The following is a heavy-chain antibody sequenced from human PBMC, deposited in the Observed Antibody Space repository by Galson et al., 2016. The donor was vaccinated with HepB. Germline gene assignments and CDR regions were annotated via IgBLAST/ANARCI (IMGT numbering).Heavy chain of an antibody. CDR2: IEQDGTDK. V-gene: IGHV3-7*01. CDR3: ARSWGRGSQTYPLEH. D-gene: IGHD1-26*01. Sequence: SLRLSCAASGFTFSTHYMSWVRQAPGKGLEWVANIEQDGTDKYYVDSVKGRITISRDNAKNSLFLQMNSLGAEDTAVYYCARSWGRGSQTYPLEHWGQGTLVTVSS. CDR1: GFTFSTHY. J-gene: IGHJ4*02.